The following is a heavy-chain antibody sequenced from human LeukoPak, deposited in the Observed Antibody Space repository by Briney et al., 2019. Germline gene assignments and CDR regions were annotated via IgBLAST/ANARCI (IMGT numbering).Heavy chain of an antibody. J-gene: IGHJ4*02. V-gene: IGHV3-23*01. CDR3: AKAPVTTSRGAYCYPFDY. CDR1: GFTLSSYA. D-gene: IGHD2-21*01. Sequence: GGSLRLSCAASGFTLSSYAMSWVRQAPGKGLEWVSAISDSGNTYHADSVKGRFTISRDSPKNTLFLQMNRLRPEDAAVYYCAKAPVTTSRGAYCYPFDYWGQGTLVTVSS. CDR2: ISDSGNT.